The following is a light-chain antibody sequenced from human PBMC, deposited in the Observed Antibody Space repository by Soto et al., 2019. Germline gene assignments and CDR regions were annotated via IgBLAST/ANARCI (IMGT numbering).Light chain of an antibody. CDR3: QQYGSSPRS. CDR1: QSVSSTY. V-gene: IGKV3-20*01. CDR2: GAS. J-gene: IGKJ1*01. Sequence: EIVLTQSPGTLSLSPGERATLSCRASQSVSSTYLAWYQHKLGQAPRLVIHGASSKASGIPDRFSGSGSGTDFTLTISRLEPEDFAVYYCQQYGSSPRSFGQGTKVEVK.